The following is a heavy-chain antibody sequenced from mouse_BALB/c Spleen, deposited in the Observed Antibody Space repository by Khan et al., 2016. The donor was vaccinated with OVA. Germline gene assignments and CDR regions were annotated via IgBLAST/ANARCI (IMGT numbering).Heavy chain of an antibody. D-gene: IGHD2-10*01. V-gene: IGHV2-6-1*01. CDR2: IWSDGST. J-gene: IGHJ4*01. CDR3: ARQPYYHYNIMDY. CDR1: GFSLTNYG. Sequence: QVQLKESGPGLVAPSQSLSITCTISGFSLTNYGVHWVRQPPGKGLEWLVVIWSDGSTTYNSALKSRLTISKDNSKSQDSLKMNSLQTDDTAMYFCARQPYYHYNIMDYWGQGTSVTVSS.